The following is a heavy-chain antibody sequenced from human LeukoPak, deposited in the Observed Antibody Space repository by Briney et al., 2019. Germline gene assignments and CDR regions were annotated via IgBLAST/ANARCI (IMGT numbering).Heavy chain of an antibody. J-gene: IGHJ6*03. CDR3: ARDQSGYSNTEKHEFYYYYYMDV. CDR1: GFTFSSYS. CDR2: ISSSSSTI. V-gene: IGHV3-48*04. D-gene: IGHD4-11*01. Sequence: GGSLRLSCAASGFTFSSYSMNWVRQAPGKGLEWVSYISSSSSTIYYADSVKGRFTISRDNAKNSLYLQMNSLRAEDTAVYYCARDQSGYSNTEKHEFYYYYYMDVWGKGTTVTVSS.